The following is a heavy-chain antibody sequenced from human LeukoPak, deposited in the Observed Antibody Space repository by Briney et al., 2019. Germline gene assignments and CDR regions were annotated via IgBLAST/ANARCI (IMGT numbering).Heavy chain of an antibody. CDR2: IYPGDSDT. Sequence: GESLKISCKGSGYSFTSYWIGWVRQMPGKGLEWMGIIYPGDSDTRYSPSFQGQVTISADKSISTAYLQWSSLKASDTAMYYCASTALSSSIAAAAWFDPWGQGTLVTASS. J-gene: IGHJ5*02. D-gene: IGHD6-13*01. V-gene: IGHV5-51*01. CDR1: GYSFTSYW. CDR3: ASTALSSSIAAAAWFDP.